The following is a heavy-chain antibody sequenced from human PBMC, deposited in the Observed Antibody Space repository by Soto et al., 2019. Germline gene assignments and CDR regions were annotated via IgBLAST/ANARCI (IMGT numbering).Heavy chain of an antibody. D-gene: IGHD5-12*01. CDR3: ATSRDGYNYEAGY. CDR1: GGTFSSYA. Sequence: SVKVSCKASGGTFSSYAISWVRQAHGQGLEWMGGIIPIFGTANYAQKFQGRVTITADESTSTAYMELSGLRSEDTAVYYCATSRDGYNYEAGYWGEGKLVTVSS. V-gene: IGHV1-69*13. J-gene: IGHJ4*02. CDR2: IIPIFGTA.